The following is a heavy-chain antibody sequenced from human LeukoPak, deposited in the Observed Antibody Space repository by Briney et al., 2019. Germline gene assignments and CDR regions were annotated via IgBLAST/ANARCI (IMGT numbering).Heavy chain of an antibody. V-gene: IGHV3-21*01. J-gene: IGHJ4*02. CDR1: GFTFSSYS. D-gene: IGHD6-19*01. CDR3: AREGQYSSGWYGRYYFDY. Sequence: GGSLRLSCAASGFTFSSYSMNWVRQAPGKGLEWVSSISSSSSYIYYADSVKGRFTISRDNAKNSLYLQMNSLRAEDTAVYYCAREGQYSSGWYGRYYFDYWGQGTLVTVSS. CDR2: ISSSSSYI.